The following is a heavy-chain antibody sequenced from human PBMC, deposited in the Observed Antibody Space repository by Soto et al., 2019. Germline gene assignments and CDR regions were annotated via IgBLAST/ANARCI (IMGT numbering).Heavy chain of an antibody. CDR2: ITHDGGHE. V-gene: IGHV3-30*03. CDR1: GFNFRNNG. Sequence: QVHLVESGGGVVQPGRSLRLSCAASGFNFRNNGMHWVRQVPGKGLEFVAVITHDGGHEDYADSVKGRFTISRDNSKKLLLLQMNSLRPDDTAVYYCASDSGGYSNFVGYWGQGTLVDVSS. D-gene: IGHD6-25*01. J-gene: IGHJ4*02. CDR3: ASDSGGYSNFVGY.